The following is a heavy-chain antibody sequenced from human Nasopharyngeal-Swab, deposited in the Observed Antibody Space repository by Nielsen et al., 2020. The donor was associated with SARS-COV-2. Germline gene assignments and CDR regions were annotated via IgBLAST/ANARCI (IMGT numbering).Heavy chain of an antibody. D-gene: IGHD3-22*01. Sequence: WIRQPPGKGLEWIGYIYYSGSTYYNPSLKSRVTISVDTSKNQFSLKLSSVTAADTAVYYCARAAITMIVVVSACEIWGQG. J-gene: IGHJ3*02. V-gene: IGHV4-31*02. CDR3: ARAAITMIVVVSACEI. CDR2: IYYSGST.